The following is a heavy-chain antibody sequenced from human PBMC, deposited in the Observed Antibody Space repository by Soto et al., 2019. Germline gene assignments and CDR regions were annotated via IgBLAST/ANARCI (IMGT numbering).Heavy chain of an antibody. Sequence: GGSLRLSCAASGFTFSNAWMSWVRQAPGKGLEWVGRIKSKTDGGTTDYAAPVKGRFTISRDDSKNTLYLQMNSLKTEDTAVYYCTTVPSITMIVVVINYWGQGTLVTVSS. D-gene: IGHD3-22*01. CDR1: GFTFSNAW. V-gene: IGHV3-15*01. CDR3: TTVPSITMIVVVINY. J-gene: IGHJ4*02. CDR2: IKSKTDGGTT.